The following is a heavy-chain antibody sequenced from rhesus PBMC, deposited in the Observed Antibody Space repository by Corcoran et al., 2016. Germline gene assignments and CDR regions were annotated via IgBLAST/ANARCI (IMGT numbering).Heavy chain of an antibody. J-gene: IGHJ4*01. CDR3: AAYTVTKRLFDS. D-gene: IGHD4-23*01. CDR2: IHSAGTST. Sequence: EVQLVESGGGLAKTGGSLRLSCAASGFTFNNYWMHWVRQAPWKGLEWISGIHSAGTSTYYVDSVKGRFTISRENAKNTLYLPMDGLRAEDTAVYYCAAYTVTKRLFDSWGQGVLVTVSS. CDR1: GFTFNNYW. V-gene: IGHV3-28*02.